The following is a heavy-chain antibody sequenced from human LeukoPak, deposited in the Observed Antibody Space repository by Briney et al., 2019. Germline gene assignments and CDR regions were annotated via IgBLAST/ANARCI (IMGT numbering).Heavy chain of an antibody. CDR2: ISCDGSNK. CDR3: AKVQFPPPLYYYGMDV. D-gene: IGHD3-10*01. V-gene: IGHV3-30*18. Sequence: GVSLRLSCAASGFTFSSYGMHWVRQAPGKGLEWVAVISCDGSNKYYADSVKGRLTSSRDNSKNPLYLQTNSLRAEDPAVYYCAKVQFPPPLYYYGMDVWGQGPTVPVSS. CDR1: GFTFSSYG. J-gene: IGHJ6*02.